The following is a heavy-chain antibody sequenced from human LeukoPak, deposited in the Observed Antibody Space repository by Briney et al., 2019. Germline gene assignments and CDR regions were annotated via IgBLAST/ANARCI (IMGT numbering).Heavy chain of an antibody. J-gene: IGHJ4*02. V-gene: IGHV1-8*01. CDR2: MNPNSGNT. CDR1: GYTFTSYD. Sequence: GASVKVSCKASGYTFTSYDINWVRRATGQGLEWMGWMNPNSGNTGYAQKFQGRVTMTRNTSIGTAYMELSSLRSEDTAVYYCARGWGIAAAGDIDYWGQGTLVTVSS. CDR3: ARGWGIAAAGDIDY. D-gene: IGHD6-13*01.